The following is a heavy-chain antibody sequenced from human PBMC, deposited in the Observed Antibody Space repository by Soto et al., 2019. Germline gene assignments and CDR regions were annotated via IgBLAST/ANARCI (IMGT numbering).Heavy chain of an antibody. V-gene: IGHV3-30*18. CDR3: AKGRARKYYYGMDV. J-gene: IGHJ6*02. D-gene: IGHD3-10*01. CDR2: ISYDGSNK. Sequence: GGSLRLSCAASGFTFSSYGVHWVRQAPGKGLEWIAVISYDGSNKYYADSVKGRFTISRDNSKNTLYLQMNSLRAEDTAVYYCAKGRARKYYYGMDVWGQGTTVTVSS. CDR1: GFTFSSYG.